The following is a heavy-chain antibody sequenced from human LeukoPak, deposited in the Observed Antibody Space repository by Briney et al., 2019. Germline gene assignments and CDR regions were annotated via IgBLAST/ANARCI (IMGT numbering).Heavy chain of an antibody. J-gene: IGHJ4*02. CDR1: GFTFSTYW. V-gene: IGHV3-74*01. CDR2: INSDGSRT. D-gene: IGHD1-26*01. Sequence: PGGSLRLSCAASGFTFSTYWMHWVRQAPGKGLVWVSRINSDGSRTTYADSVKGRFTISRDNAKNSLFVQMNSLRDEDTAVYYCAREWAGLFDYWGQGTLVTVSS. CDR3: AREWAGLFDY.